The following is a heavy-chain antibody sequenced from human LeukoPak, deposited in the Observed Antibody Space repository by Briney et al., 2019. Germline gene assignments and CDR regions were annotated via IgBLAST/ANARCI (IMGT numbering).Heavy chain of an antibody. V-gene: IGHV1-46*01. D-gene: IGHD1-26*01. CDR1: GYTFTSYY. Sequence: ASVKVSCKASGYTFTSYYMHWVRQAPGQGLEWMGIINPSGGSTSYAQKFQGRVTMTRDMSTSTVYMELSSLRSEDTAVYYCARDLFKSRELLPVDYWGQGTLVTVSS. CDR2: INPSGGST. CDR3: ARDLFKSRELLPVDY. J-gene: IGHJ4*02.